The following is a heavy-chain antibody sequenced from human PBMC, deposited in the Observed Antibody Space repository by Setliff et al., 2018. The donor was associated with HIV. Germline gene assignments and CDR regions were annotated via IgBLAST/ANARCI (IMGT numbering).Heavy chain of an antibody. D-gene: IGHD1-26*01. CDR3: VRDPIEGSPDYFDY. Sequence: GGTLRLSCAATGFTFSSYVLHWVRQAPGKGLEWVAVMSTGGGIKICADSVKGRFTISRDNSRNTLFLQMNNLRPEDTATYYCVRDPIEGSPDYFDYWGQGALVTVS. J-gene: IGHJ4*02. V-gene: IGHV3-30-3*01. CDR1: GFTFSSYV. CDR2: MSTGGGIK.